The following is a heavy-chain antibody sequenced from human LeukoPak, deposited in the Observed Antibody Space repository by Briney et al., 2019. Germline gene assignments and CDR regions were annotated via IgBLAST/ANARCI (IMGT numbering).Heavy chain of an antibody. CDR1: GYSFTNYW. Sequence: GKSLKISCKGSGYSFTNYWIGWVRQMPGKGLEWMGIIYPGDSDTRYSPSFQGQVTISADKSISTASLQWSSLKASDTAMYYCARLHLTASLAAVYFDYWGQGTLVTVSS. V-gene: IGHV5-51*01. CDR3: ARLHLTASLAAVYFDY. CDR2: IYPGDSDT. J-gene: IGHJ4*02. D-gene: IGHD2-21*02.